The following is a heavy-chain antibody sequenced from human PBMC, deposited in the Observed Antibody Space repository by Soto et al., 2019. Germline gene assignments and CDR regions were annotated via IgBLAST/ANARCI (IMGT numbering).Heavy chain of an antibody. CDR3: AKVGRGVIMKKKMGY. Sequence: GGSLRLSCAASGFTFSSYAMSWVRQAPGKGLEWVSAISGSGGSTYYADSVKGRFTISRDNSKNTLYLQMNSLRAEDTAVYYCAKVGRGVIMKKKMGYWGQGTLVTVSS. J-gene: IGHJ4*02. D-gene: IGHD3-10*01. CDR1: GFTFSSYA. V-gene: IGHV3-23*01. CDR2: ISGSGGST.